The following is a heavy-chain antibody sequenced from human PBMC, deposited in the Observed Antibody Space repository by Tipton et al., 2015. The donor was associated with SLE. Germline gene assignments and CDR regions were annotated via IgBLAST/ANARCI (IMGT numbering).Heavy chain of an antibody. CDR3: ARAQGGGFDY. D-gene: IGHD3-16*01. J-gene: IGHJ4*02. CDR1: GGSFSGYY. Sequence: TLSLTCAVYGGSFSGYYWSWIRQPPGKGLEWIGEINHSGSTYYNPSLKSRVTISVDTSKNQFSLRLSSVTAADTAVYYCARAQGGGFDYWGQGTLVTVSS. CDR2: INHSGST. V-gene: IGHV4-34*09.